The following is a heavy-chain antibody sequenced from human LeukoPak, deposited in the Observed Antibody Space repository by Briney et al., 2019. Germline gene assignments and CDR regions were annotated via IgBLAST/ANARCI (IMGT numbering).Heavy chain of an antibody. J-gene: IGHJ6*02. CDR3: ARTGGDCSSGLCYYAMDV. CDR2: IPYTGST. CDR1: GGSISGSH. Sequence: SETLSLTCLVSGGSISGSHWSWIRQPPGKGLEWIGYIPYTGSTDYNPSLRSRVTLSIDMSKNQFSLRLSSMTAADTAVYYCARTGGDCSSGLCYYAMDVWGQGTTVTVS. V-gene: IGHV4-59*01. D-gene: IGHD2-21*02.